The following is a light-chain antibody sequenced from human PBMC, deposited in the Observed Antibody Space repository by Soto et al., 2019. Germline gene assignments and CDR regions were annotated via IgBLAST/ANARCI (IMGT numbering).Light chain of an antibody. CDR1: SSNIGTNT. CDR3: SAWDGSLSAWV. CDR2: SND. V-gene: IGLV1-44*01. J-gene: IGLJ3*02. Sequence: SVLTQPPSASGTPGQRVTISCSGSSSNIGTNTVNWYQQLPGTAPKLLMYSNDKRPSGVPDRFSGSKSGTSASLAISGLQAEDEPDYYCSAWDGSLSAWVFGGGPKLTVL.